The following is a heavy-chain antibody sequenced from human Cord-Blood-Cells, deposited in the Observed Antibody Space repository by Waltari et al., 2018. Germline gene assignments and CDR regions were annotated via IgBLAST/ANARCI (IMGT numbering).Heavy chain of an antibody. CDR3: ARNPYDYVWGSSLDY. D-gene: IGHD3-16*01. CDR1: GGSISSSNW. J-gene: IGHJ4*02. V-gene: IGHV4-4*02. Sequence: QVQLQESGPGLVKPSGTLSLTCAVSGGSISSSNWWSWVHQPPGKGLEWIGEIYHSGSTNYNPSLKSRVTISVDKSKNQFSLKLSSVTAADTAVYYCARNPYDYVWGSSLDYWGQGTLVTVSS. CDR2: IYHSGST.